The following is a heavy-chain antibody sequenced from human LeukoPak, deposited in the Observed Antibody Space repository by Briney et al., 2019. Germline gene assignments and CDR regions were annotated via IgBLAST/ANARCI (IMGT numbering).Heavy chain of an antibody. CDR1: GYTFNRYG. CDR2: ISGYNGNT. CDR3: ARYEVLGMTTIGDYYYMDV. V-gene: IGHV1-18*01. J-gene: IGHJ6*03. Sequence: ASVKVSCKASGYTFNRYGISWVRQAPGQGLEWMGWISGYNGNTKYAQKLQGRVTMATETSTSTAYMELRSLRSDDTAVYYCARYEVLGMTTIGDYYYMDVWGKGTTVTVSS. D-gene: IGHD3-22*01.